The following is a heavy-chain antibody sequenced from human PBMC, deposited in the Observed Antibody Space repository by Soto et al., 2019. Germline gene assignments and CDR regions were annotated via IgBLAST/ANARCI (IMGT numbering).Heavy chain of an antibody. CDR1: GYTFTSYG. V-gene: IGHV1-18*04. CDR3: ARVGAAAGTGVNWFDP. D-gene: IGHD6-13*01. Sequence: ASVKVSCKASGYTFTSYGISWVRQAPGQGLEWMGWISAYNGNTNYAQKLQGRVTMTTDTSTSTAYMELRSLRSDDTAVYYCARVGAAAGTGVNWFDPWGQGALVTASS. J-gene: IGHJ5*02. CDR2: ISAYNGNT.